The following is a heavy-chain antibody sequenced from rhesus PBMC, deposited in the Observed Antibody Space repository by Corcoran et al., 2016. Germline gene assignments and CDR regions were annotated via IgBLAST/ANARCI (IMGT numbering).Heavy chain of an antibody. Sequence: QVLLQESGPGLVKPSETLSLTCAVSGCSISGYYWTWLRLPPGKWLEWIGYSGGSSGSTYYNPSLKSRFTISTNPSKNQLSLKLSSVTAADTAVYYCERYSNYVDYWGQGVLVTVSS. J-gene: IGHJ4*01. V-gene: IGHV4-165*02. CDR3: ERYSNYVDY. D-gene: IGHD4-23*01. CDR1: GCSISGYY. CDR2: SGGSSGST.